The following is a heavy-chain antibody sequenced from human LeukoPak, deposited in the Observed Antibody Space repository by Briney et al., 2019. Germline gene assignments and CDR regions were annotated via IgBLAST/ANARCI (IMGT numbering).Heavy chain of an antibody. Sequence: GASVKVSCKASGYTFTSYDINWVRQAPGQGLEWMGWMNPNSGNTGYAQKFQGRVTMTRNTTISTAYMELSSLRSEDTAVYYCARRSGLGIGFGYYYYMDVWGKGTTVTVSS. D-gene: IGHD3-3*01. V-gene: IGHV1-8*01. CDR3: ARRSGLGIGFGYYYYMDV. CDR1: GYTFTSYD. CDR2: MNPNSGNT. J-gene: IGHJ6*03.